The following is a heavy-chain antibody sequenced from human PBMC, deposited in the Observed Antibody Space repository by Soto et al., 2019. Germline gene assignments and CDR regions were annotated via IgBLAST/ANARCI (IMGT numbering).Heavy chain of an antibody. J-gene: IGHJ6*02. CDR1: GGSVSSYY. Sequence: SETLSLTCAVYGGSVSSYYWSWIRQARGKGLEWIGYIFSSGTTYYNPSLKSRLTMSLDTSQNQFSLRLASVTDADSAVYYCARVPSPFDYYYAMDVWGQGTTVTVSS. D-gene: IGHD3-16*01. CDR2: IFSSGTT. V-gene: IGHV4-4*09. CDR3: ARVPSPFDYYYAMDV.